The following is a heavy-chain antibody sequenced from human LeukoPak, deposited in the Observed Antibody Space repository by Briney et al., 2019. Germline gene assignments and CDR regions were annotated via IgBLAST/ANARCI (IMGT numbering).Heavy chain of an antibody. V-gene: IGHV3-48*03. J-gene: IGHJ4*02. CDR1: GFTFSRYE. CDR3: ARDAVRGGECDH. Sequence: GGSLRLSCAASGFTFSRYEMNWVRQAPGKGLEGVSYICSSGSAIYYAHTVKGRFTISRDNAKNSLYLQMISLRAEHTAVYYCARDAVRGGECDHWRQGILVSVSS. CDR2: ICSSGSAI. D-gene: IGHD2-15*01.